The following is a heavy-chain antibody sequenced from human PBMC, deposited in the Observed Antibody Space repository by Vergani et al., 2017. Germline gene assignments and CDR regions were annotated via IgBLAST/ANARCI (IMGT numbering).Heavy chain of an antibody. CDR2: ISGSGGST. V-gene: IGHV3-23*01. D-gene: IGHD6-19*01. CDR3: AKDGSSGWYAEYFQH. CDR1: GFTFSSYA. Sequence: EVQLLESGGGLVQPGGSLRLSCAASGFTFSSYAMSWVRQAPGKGLEWVSAISGSGGSTYYADSVRGRFTISRDNSKNTLYLQINSLRAEDTAVYYCAKDGSSGWYAEYFQHWGQGSLVTVSS. J-gene: IGHJ1*01.